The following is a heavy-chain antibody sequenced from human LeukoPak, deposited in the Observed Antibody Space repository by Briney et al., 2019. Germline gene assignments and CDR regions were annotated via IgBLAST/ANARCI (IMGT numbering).Heavy chain of an antibody. D-gene: IGHD3-22*01. CDR3: ARLPSYYDSSGYYYYFDY. V-gene: IGHV3-33*01. J-gene: IGHJ4*02. Sequence: PGRSLRLSCAASGFTFSSYGMHWVRQAPGKGLEWVAVIWYDGSNKYYADSVKGRFTISRDNSKNTLYLQMNSLRAEDTAVYYCARLPSYYDSSGYYYYFDYWGQGTLVTVSS. CDR2: IWYDGSNK. CDR1: GFTFSSYG.